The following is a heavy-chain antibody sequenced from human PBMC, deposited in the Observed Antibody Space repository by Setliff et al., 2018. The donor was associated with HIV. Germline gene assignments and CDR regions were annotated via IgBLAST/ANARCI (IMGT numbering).Heavy chain of an antibody. CDR1: GGSISSSNYY. CDR3: ARHGDYEYFQH. J-gene: IGHJ1*01. CDR2: VHSYGSV. Sequence: TLSLTCSVSGGSISSSNYYWGWLRQPPGKGLEWIGSVHSYGSVYYNPSLQSRVTVSVDTSKNRFSLNLRSVTATDTAIYYCARHGDYEYFQHWGRGTPVTVSS. V-gene: IGHV4-39*01. D-gene: IGHD4-17*01.